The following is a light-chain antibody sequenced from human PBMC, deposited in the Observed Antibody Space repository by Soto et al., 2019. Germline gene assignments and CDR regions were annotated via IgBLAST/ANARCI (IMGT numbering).Light chain of an antibody. CDR1: SSDVGGYNY. CDR3: SSYTSSSTPYV. CDR2: EDS. Sequence: QSALTQPASVSGAPGQSITISCTGTSSDVGGYNYVPWYQQHPGKAPKLMIYEDSNRPSGVSNRFSGSKSGNTASLAITGLQAEDEADYYCSSYTSSSTPYVFGAGTKLTVL. V-gene: IGLV2-14*01. J-gene: IGLJ1*01.